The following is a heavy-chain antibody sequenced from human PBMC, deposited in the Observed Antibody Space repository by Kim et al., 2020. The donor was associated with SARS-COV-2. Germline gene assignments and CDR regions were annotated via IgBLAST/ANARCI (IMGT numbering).Heavy chain of an antibody. V-gene: IGHV1-69*13. J-gene: IGHJ6*02. CDR1: GGTFSSYA. D-gene: IGHD4-17*01. CDR3: ARGDGDYFHYYYYGMDV. CDR2: IIPIFGTA. Sequence: SVKVSCKASGGTFSSYAISWVRQAPGQGLEWMGGIIPIFGTANYAQKFQGRVTITADESTSTAYMELSSPRSEDTAVYYCARGDGDYFHYYYYGMDVWGQGTTVTVSS.